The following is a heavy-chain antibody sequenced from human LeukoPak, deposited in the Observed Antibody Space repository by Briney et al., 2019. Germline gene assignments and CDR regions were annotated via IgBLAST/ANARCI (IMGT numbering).Heavy chain of an antibody. CDR2: ISYDGNNK. Sequence: GGSLRLSCAASRFNFNTYGVHWVRQAPGKGLEWVALISYDGNNKYYADSVKGRFTISRDNSENTLYLQMNSLTAEDTAVYYCAKRMSGSYYPEYWGQGTLVTVSS. CDR1: RFNFNTYG. V-gene: IGHV3-30*18. J-gene: IGHJ4*02. D-gene: IGHD1-26*01. CDR3: AKRMSGSYYPEY.